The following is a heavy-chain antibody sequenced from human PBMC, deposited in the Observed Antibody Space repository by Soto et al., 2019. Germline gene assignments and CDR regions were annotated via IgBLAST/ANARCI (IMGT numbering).Heavy chain of an antibody. V-gene: IGHV1-69*18. CDR3: ARVVMTTVPASYYYGMDV. CDR1: GGTFSSYA. Sequence: QVQLVQSGAEVKKPGSSVTVSCKASGGTFSSYAISWVRQAPGQGLEWMGRIIPFIGTANYAQKFQVRVTITADESTSTAYMELTSLRSEDTAVYDCARVVMTTVPASYYYGMDVWGQGTTVTVSS. D-gene: IGHD4-4*01. CDR2: IIPFIGTA. J-gene: IGHJ6*02.